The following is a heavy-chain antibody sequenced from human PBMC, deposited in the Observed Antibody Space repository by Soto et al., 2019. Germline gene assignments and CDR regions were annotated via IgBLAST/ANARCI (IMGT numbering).Heavy chain of an antibody. CDR1: GCSISSYS. D-gene: IGHD3-9*01. J-gene: IGHJ3*01. CDR3: ASGGWTYDILTGYYL. Sequence: QVQLQESGPGLVKPSETLSLTCTVSGCSISSYSWSWIRQPPGKGLQWIGYIYYSGRTNYNPSIKSLVTISVDTSKKQISLKLSSVTAADSAVYYCASGGWTYDILTGYYLWGQGTMVTVSS. V-gene: IGHV4-59*01. CDR2: IYYSGRT.